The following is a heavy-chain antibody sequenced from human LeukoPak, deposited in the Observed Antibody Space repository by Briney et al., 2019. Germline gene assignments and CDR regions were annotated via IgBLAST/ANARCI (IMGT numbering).Heavy chain of an antibody. CDR2: VKSDGTAT. Sequence: GGSLRLSCAASGFTFSSHLMRWVRQAQGTGLVWVSSVKSDGTATNYADSVKGRFTISRDNAKNTLYLQMNSLRVEDTAVYYCVRKFATGDWGQGTLVTVSS. D-gene: IGHD1-14*01. CDR3: VRKFATGD. V-gene: IGHV3-74*01. CDR1: GFTFSSHL. J-gene: IGHJ4*02.